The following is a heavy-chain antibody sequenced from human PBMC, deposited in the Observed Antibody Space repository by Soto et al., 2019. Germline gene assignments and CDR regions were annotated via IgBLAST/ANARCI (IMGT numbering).Heavy chain of an antibody. CDR3: AKSILSKEWELLAIDY. D-gene: IGHD1-26*01. CDR2: ISGSGGST. V-gene: IGHV3-23*01. Sequence: GGSLRLSCAASGFTFSSYAMSWVRQAPGKGLEWVSAISGSGGSTYYADSVKGRFTISRDNSKNTLYLQMNSLRAEDTAVYYCAKSILSKEWELLAIDYWGQGTLVTVSS. CDR1: GFTFSSYA. J-gene: IGHJ4*02.